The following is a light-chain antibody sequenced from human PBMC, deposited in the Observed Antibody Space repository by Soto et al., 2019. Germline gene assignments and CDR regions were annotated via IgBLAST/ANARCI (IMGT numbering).Light chain of an antibody. CDR3: AAWDDTLNGPV. J-gene: IGLJ2*01. V-gene: IGLV1-44*01. Sequence: QTVLTQPPSASGSPGQRVSISCSGSNSNIGNNTVSWYRHLPGSAPRLLIYTTNQRASGVTDRFSGSRSATSASLAISGLQSEDEADYYCAAWDDTLNGPVFGGGTKLPS. CDR2: TTN. CDR1: NSNIGNNT.